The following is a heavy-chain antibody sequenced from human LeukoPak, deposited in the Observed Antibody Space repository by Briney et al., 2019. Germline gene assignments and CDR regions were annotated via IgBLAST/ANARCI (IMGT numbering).Heavy chain of an antibody. CDR3: AGDRVGATGLVADY. CDR1: GFTFSSYS. D-gene: IGHD1-26*01. J-gene: IGHJ4*02. Sequence: PGGSLRLSCAASGFTFSSYSMNWVRQAPGKGLEWVSSISSSSSYIYYADSVKGRFTISRDNAKNSLYLQMNSLRAEDTAVYYCAGDRVGATGLVADYWGQGTLVTVSS. CDR2: ISSSSSYI. V-gene: IGHV3-21*01.